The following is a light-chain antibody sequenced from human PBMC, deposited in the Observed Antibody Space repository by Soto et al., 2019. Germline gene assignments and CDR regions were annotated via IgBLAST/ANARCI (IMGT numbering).Light chain of an antibody. Sequence: EILMTQSPATLSVSPGERATLSCRASQSVSSDLAWYQQKPGQAPRLLIYGASTRAIGIPARFSGSGSGTEFTLTISSLQSEDFAVYYCQQYNNWPWTFGRGTKVDIK. J-gene: IGKJ1*01. CDR1: QSVSSD. V-gene: IGKV3-15*01. CDR2: GAS. CDR3: QQYNNWPWT.